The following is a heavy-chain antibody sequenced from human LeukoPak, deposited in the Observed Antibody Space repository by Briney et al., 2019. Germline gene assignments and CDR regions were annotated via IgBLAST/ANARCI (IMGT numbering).Heavy chain of an antibody. CDR1: GFTFSSYG. CDR3: AKDLSPSMVQLERRPPYYYGMDV. V-gene: IGHV3-30*18. CDR2: ISYDGSNK. J-gene: IGHJ6*02. Sequence: PGGSLRLSYAASGFTFSSYGMHWVRQAPGKGLEWVAVISYDGSNKYYADSVKGRFTISRDNSKNTLYLQMNSLRAEDTAVYYCAKDLSPSMVQLERRPPYYYGMDVWGQGTTVTVSS. D-gene: IGHD1-1*01.